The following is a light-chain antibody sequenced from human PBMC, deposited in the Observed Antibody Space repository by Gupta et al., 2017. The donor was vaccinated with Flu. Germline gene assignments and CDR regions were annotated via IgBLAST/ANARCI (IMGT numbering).Light chain of an antibody. CDR2: DDR. Sequence: GKTDTSTWSGDKMGSKSVPWCQQQPVQAPMLIVYDDRDRRSGMPEGFSGSNYVSTAIVTNIRVEGGDDADYYCQVMYMTSDRVVFGGGTKVTVL. J-gene: IGLJ2*01. CDR3: QVMYMTSDRVV. CDR1: KMGSKS. V-gene: IGLV3-21*03.